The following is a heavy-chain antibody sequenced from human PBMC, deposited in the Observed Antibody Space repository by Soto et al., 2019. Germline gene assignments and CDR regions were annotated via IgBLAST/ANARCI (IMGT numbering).Heavy chain of an antibody. CDR1: GFIFSNYG. J-gene: IGHJ2*01. CDR2: ISYDGSDK. Sequence: QVQLVESGGGVVQPGRSLRLSCAASGFIFSNYGLHWVRQAPGKGLEWVALISYDGSDKYYADSVKGRFTISRDNSENTLYLKMNRLRTGDTALYSRAKEARRPSQRPVIGRSYYARSAYSKYFDLWGRGNLVTVSS. CDR3: AKEARRPSQRPVIGRSYYARSAYSKYFDL. V-gene: IGHV3-30*18. D-gene: IGHD3-22*01.